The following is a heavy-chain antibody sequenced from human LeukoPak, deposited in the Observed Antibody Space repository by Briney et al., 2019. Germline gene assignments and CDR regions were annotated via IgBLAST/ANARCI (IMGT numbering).Heavy chain of an antibody. J-gene: IGHJ3*02. CDR1: GFTFSSYS. D-gene: IGHD1-26*01. V-gene: IGHV3-21*01. CDR3: ARVRELRQDAFDI. Sequence: AGGSLRLSCAASGFTFSSYSMNWVRQAPGKGLEWVSSISSSSSYIYYADSVKGRFTISRDNAKNSLYLQMNSLRAEDTAVYYCARVRELRQDAFDIWGQGTMVTVSS. CDR2: ISSSSSYI.